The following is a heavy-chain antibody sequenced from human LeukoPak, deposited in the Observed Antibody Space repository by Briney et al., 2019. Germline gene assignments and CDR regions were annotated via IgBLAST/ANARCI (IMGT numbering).Heavy chain of an antibody. D-gene: IGHD2-2*01. V-gene: IGHV3-21*01. CDR3: ARVDYNSSTTSHPHYYYYMDV. J-gene: IGHJ6*03. Sequence: GGSLRLSCAASGFTFSSYSMNWVRQAPGKGLEWVSSISSSSSYIYYADSVKGRFTISRDNAKNSLYLQMNSLRAEEPAVYYCARVDYNSSTTSHPHYYYYMDVWGKGTTVTVSS. CDR2: ISSSSSYI. CDR1: GFTFSSYS.